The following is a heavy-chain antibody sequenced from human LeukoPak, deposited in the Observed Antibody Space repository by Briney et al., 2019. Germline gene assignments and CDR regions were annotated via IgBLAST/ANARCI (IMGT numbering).Heavy chain of an antibody. V-gene: IGHV4-4*07. CDR1: GGSISSYY. J-gene: IGHJ5*02. CDR2: IYTSGST. CDR3: ARNYGSGSYGPGINWFDP. Sequence: SETLSLTCTVSGGSISSYYWSWIRQPAGKGLEWIGRIYTSGSTNYNPSLKSRVTISVDTSKNQFSLKLSSVTAADTAVYYCARNYGSGSYGPGINWFDPWGQGTLVTVSS. D-gene: IGHD3-10*01.